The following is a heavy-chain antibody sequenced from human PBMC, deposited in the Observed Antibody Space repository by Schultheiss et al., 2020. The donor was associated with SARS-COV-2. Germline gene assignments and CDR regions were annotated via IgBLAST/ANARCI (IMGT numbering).Heavy chain of an antibody. CDR1: GYSFTSYW. J-gene: IGHJ6*02. V-gene: IGHV5-51*01. CDR3: ARHYDYYDSSGYFGYGMDV. CDR2: IYPGDSDT. D-gene: IGHD3-22*01. Sequence: GESLKISCKGSGYSFTSYWIGWVRQMPGKGLEWMGIIYPGDSDTRYSPSFQGQVTISADKSISTAYLQWSSLKASDTAMYYCARHYDYYDSSGYFGYGMDVWGQGTTVTVSS.